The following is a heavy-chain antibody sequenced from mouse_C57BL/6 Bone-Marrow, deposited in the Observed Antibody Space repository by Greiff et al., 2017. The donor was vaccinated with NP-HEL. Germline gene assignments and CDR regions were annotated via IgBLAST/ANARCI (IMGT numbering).Heavy chain of an antibody. Sequence: QVQLKQSGAELVKPGASVKMSCKASGYTFTSYWITWVKQRPGQGLEWIGDIYPGSGSTNYNEKFKSKATLTVDTSSSTAYMQLSSLTSEDSAVYYCARSSGSSLFAYWGQGTLVTVSA. D-gene: IGHD1-1*01. CDR1: GYTFTSYW. CDR3: ARSSGSSLFAY. CDR2: IYPGSGST. J-gene: IGHJ3*01. V-gene: IGHV1-55*01.